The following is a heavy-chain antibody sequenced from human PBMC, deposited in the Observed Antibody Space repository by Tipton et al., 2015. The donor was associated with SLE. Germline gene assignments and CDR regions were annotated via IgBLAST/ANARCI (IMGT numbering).Heavy chain of an antibody. D-gene: IGHD4-17*01. J-gene: IGHJ4*02. V-gene: IGHV4-59*07. CDR1: GGSISSYY. CDR3: ARGTTVILLDS. Sequence: TLSLTCTVSGGSISSYYWSWIRQPPGKGLEWIGYIYYSGSTNYNPSLKSRVTISVDTSKNQFSLKLSSVTAADTAVYYCARGTTVILLDSGGQGTLVPVSS. CDR2: IYYSGST.